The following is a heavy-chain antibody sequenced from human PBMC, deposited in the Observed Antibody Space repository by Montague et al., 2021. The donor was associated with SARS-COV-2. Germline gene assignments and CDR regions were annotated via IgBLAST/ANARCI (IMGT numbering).Heavy chain of an antibody. CDR3: AKEDDFGYFDY. CDR2: INNNADST. D-gene: IGHD4-17*01. Sequence: SLRLSCPASGFTFHIYAMTWVRQAPGKGLEWVSAINNNADSTYYADSVKGRFTISRDNSKSTLYLQMNSLRAEDTAVYYCAKEDDFGYFDYWGQGTLVTVSS. J-gene: IGHJ4*02. V-gene: IGHV3-23*01. CDR1: GFTFHIYA.